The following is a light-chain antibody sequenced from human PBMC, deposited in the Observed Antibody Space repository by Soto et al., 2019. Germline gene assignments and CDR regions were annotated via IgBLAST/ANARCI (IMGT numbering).Light chain of an antibody. V-gene: IGKV1-6*01. Sequence: IQMTPSPSSLSASVGDRVTITCRASQGIRNDLGWYQQKPGKAPKLLIYAASSLQSGVPARFSGSGSGTDFTLSINSLQPEDFATYYCQQAYSFPITFGQGTRLEIK. CDR2: AAS. J-gene: IGKJ5*01. CDR3: QQAYSFPIT. CDR1: QGIRND.